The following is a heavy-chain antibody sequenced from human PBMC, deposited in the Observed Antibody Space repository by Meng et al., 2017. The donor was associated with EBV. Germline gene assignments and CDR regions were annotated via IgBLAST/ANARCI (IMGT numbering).Heavy chain of an antibody. D-gene: IGHD2-21*01. CDR1: GDSISDYY. CDR2: IHYSGST. V-gene: IGHV4-59*08. J-gene: IGHJ5*02. CDR3: ARVNSDCGGVMCYKGWFDP. Sequence: QVQLQGSGTGLLKPSETLSLTCTVSGDSISDYYWSWIRQPPGKGLEWIGYIHYSGSTYYNPSLKSRITISVDMSRNQFSLRLTSVTSADMAVYYCARVNSDCGGVMCYKGWFDPWGQGTLVTVSS.